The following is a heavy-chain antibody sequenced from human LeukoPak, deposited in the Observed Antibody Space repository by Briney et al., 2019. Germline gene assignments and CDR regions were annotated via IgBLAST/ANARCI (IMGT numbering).Heavy chain of an antibody. CDR3: ARHGGVGAASWFDP. V-gene: IGHV4-59*08. J-gene: IGHJ5*02. D-gene: IGHD1-26*01. Sequence: PSETLSLTCTVSGGSISGYYWNWIRQPPGKGLYLIGHIHHSGSTAYNPSLTSRVTMSVDTSKNQFSLNLSSVTAADTAVYYCARHGGVGAASWFDPWGQGTLVTVSS. CDR1: GGSISGYY. CDR2: IHHSGST.